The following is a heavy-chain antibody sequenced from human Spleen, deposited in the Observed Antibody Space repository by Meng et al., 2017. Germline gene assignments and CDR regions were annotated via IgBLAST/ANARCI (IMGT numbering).Heavy chain of an antibody. J-gene: IGHJ4*02. V-gene: IGHV1-18*01. CDR3: ARGTDYGGIDY. CDR2: ISAYTGNT. D-gene: IGHD4-23*01. Sequence: QVQLVQSGAEVKKPGASVKVSCKASGYTFTNSGFHWVRQAPGQGLEWMGWISAYTGNTNSAQKFQDRLTMTTDASTTTAFMELTSLRFDDTAVYYCARGTDYGGIDYWGRGTLVTVSS. CDR1: GYTFTNSG.